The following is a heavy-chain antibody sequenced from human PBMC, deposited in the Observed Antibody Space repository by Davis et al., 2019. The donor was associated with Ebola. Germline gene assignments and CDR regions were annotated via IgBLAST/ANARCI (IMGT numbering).Heavy chain of an antibody. V-gene: IGHV3-7*01. J-gene: IGHJ5*02. Sequence: GESLKISCVASGFNFPDYYMNWVRQAPGKGLEWVANIKDDGSEKHYVDSVRGRFTISRDNAKNSLYLQMNSLRVEDTAMYYCATLGPWGQGTLVTVSS. D-gene: IGHD3-3*01. CDR2: IKDDGSEK. CDR3: ATLGP. CDR1: GFNFPDYY.